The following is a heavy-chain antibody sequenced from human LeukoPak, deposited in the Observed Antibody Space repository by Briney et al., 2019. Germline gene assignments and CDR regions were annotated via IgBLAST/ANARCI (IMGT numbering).Heavy chain of an antibody. CDR1: GFTFSSYS. CDR2: ISSSSSYI. Sequence: PGGSLRLSCAASGFTFSSYSMNWVRQAPGKGLEWVSSISSSSSYIYYADSVKGRFTISRDNSKNTLYLQMNSLRAEDTAVYYCAKDQVYGSGSYGDFDYWGQGTLVTVSS. D-gene: IGHD3-10*01. J-gene: IGHJ4*02. CDR3: AKDQVYGSGSYGDFDY. V-gene: IGHV3-21*04.